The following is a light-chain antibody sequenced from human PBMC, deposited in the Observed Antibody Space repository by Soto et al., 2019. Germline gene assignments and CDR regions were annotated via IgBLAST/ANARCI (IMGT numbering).Light chain of an antibody. V-gene: IGLV2-14*01. CDR1: SSDVGGYDY. Sequence: QSALTQPASVSGSPGQSITISCTGTSSDVGGYDYVSSYQQRPGKVPKLLIYEVTNRPSGVSDRFSGSKSGNTASLTISGLQAEDEADYYCTSYTSSTNLFVFGTGTKVTVL. J-gene: IGLJ1*01. CDR2: EVT. CDR3: TSYTSSTNLFV.